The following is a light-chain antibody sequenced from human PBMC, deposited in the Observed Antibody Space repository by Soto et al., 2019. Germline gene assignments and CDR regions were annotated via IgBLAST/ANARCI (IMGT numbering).Light chain of an antibody. Sequence: DIQMTQSPSTLSASVGDRVTITCRASQSISSWLAWRQQKPGKAPRLLIYKASNLESGVPSRFSGSGSGTEFTLTITSLQPDDSATYYCQQYNDNWTFGQGTKVDIK. CDR2: KAS. CDR1: QSISSW. CDR3: QQYNDNWT. J-gene: IGKJ1*01. V-gene: IGKV1-5*03.